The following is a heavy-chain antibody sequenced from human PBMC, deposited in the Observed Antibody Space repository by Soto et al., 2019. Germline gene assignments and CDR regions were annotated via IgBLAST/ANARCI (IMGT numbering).Heavy chain of an antibody. CDR2: IWYDGSNK. V-gene: IGHV3-33*01. D-gene: IGHD3-10*01. CDR1: GFTFSSYG. CDR3: ARGGDGSERYYYYYGMDV. Sequence: GGSLRLSCAASGFTFSSYGMHWVRQAPGKGLEWVAVIWYDGSNKYYADSVKGRFTISRDNSKNTLYLQMNSLRAEDTAVYYCARGGDGSERYYYYYGMDVWGQGTTVTVSS. J-gene: IGHJ6*02.